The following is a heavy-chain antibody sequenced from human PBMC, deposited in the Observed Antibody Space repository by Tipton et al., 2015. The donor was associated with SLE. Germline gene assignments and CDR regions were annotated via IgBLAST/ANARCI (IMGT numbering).Heavy chain of an antibody. Sequence: TLSLTCNVSGGSINNDGDYWSWIRQYPGKNLEWIGYISYSGSTYYTHYNPSLKSRVTMSIDTSQNQFSLKLSSLTAADTAVYYCARGRDWSDPWGQGTLVTVSS. J-gene: IGHJ5*02. CDR3: ARGRDWSDP. CDR2: ISYSGST. CDR1: GGSINNDGDY. V-gene: IGHV4-31*03.